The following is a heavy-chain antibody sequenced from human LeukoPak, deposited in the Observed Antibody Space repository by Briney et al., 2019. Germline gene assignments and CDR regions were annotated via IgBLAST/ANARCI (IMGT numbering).Heavy chain of an antibody. Sequence: GGSLRLSCAASGFTFNNYNMNWVRQAPGKGLEWVSSISSISSSYIYYADSVKGRFTISRDNARNSLYLQMNSLRAEDTAVYYCARGRGSYYYYMDVWGKGTTVTISS. V-gene: IGHV3-21*04. CDR3: ARGRGSYYYYMDV. CDR1: GFTFNNYN. CDR2: ISSISSSYI. J-gene: IGHJ6*03. D-gene: IGHD3-10*01.